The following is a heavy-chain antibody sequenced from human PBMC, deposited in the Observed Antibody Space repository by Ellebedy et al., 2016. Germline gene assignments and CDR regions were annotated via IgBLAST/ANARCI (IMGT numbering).Heavy chain of an antibody. D-gene: IGHD1-14*01. V-gene: IGHV3-66*01. CDR2: LYSGGTI. CDR3: AKGNAIPGPEPLDF. CDR1: GFTVSGNY. Sequence: GGSLGLSCAASGFTVSGNYMSWVRQAPGKGLEWVSTLYSGGTILYADSVKGRFTISRDNSKNTLYLQMNSLTVEETAVYYCAKGNAIPGPEPLDFWGQGTLVTVSS. J-gene: IGHJ4*02.